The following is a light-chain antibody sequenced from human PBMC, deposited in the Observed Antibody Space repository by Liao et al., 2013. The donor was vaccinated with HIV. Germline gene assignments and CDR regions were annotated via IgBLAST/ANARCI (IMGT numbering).Light chain of an antibody. CDR1: TWGEKS. J-gene: IGLJ2*01. CDR2: QDS. Sequence: SYELTQPPSVSVSPGQTANITCSGDTWGEKSASWYQQRPGQSPVVVIYQDSKRPSGIPERFSGSNSGNTATLTISGTQSMDEADYYCQAWDSSTAYVVFGGGTKLTVL. CDR3: QAWDSSTAYVV. V-gene: IGLV3-1*01.